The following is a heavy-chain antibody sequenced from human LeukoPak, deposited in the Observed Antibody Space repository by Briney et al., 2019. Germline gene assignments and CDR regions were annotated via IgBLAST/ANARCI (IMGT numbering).Heavy chain of an antibody. Sequence: EASVKVSCKSSGYTFTGYYMHWVRQAPGQGLEWMGWINAGNGNTKYSQKFQGRVTITRDTSASTAYMELSSLRSEDTAVYYCAREVRELWFGELSIDYWGQGTLVTVSS. CDR1: GYTFTGYY. V-gene: IGHV1-3*01. CDR2: INAGNGNT. CDR3: AREVRELWFGELSIDY. D-gene: IGHD3-10*01. J-gene: IGHJ4*02.